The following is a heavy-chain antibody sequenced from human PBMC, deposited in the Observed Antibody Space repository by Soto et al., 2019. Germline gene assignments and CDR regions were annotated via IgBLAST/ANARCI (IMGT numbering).Heavy chain of an antibody. J-gene: IGHJ4*02. CDR2: IDWDDDK. CDR1: GFSLSSSGLC. CDR3: ARIWYSSSTSCYVDY. D-gene: IGHD2-2*01. Sequence: SGPTLVKPTQTLTLTCTFSGFSLSSSGLCVTWIRQPPGKALEWLARIDWDDDKYYSTSLKTRLTISKDTSKNQVVLTMTNMDPVDTATYYCARIWYSSSTSCYVDYWGQGTLVTVSS. V-gene: IGHV2-70*11.